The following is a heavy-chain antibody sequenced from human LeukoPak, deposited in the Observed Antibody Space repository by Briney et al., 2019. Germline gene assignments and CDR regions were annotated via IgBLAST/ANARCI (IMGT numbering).Heavy chain of an antibody. CDR3: AKAGRSSGWYWFGY. D-gene: IGHD6-19*01. CDR1: GFTFSSYA. CDR2: ISGSGGST. V-gene: IGHV3-23*01. J-gene: IGHJ4*02. Sequence: GGSLRLSCAASGFTFSSYAMSWVRQAPGKGLEWVSAISGSGGSTYYADSVKGRLTISRDNSKNTLFLQMNSLRAEDTAVYYCAKAGRSSGWYWFGYWGQGTLVTVSS.